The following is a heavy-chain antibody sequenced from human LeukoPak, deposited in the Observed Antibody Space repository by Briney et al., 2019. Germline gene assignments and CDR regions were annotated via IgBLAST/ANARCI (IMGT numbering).Heavy chain of an antibody. CDR1: GGSISSYY. CDR3: ARDRKTYYYDSSGYYYYGMDV. J-gene: IGHJ6*02. CDR2: IYYSGST. Sequence: SETLSLTCTVSGGSISSYYWSWIRQPPGKGLEWIGYIYYSGSTNYNPSLKSRVTISVDTSKNQISLRLGSVTAADTAVYYCARDRKTYYYDSSGYYYYGMDVWGQGTTVTVSS. D-gene: IGHD3-22*01. V-gene: IGHV4-59*12.